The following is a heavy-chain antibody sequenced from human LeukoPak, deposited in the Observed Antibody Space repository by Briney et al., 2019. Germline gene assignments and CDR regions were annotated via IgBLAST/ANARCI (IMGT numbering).Heavy chain of an antibody. J-gene: IGHJ4*02. CDR2: ISAYNGNT. CDR3: ARDSSIAVAGTKALDY. D-gene: IGHD6-19*01. Sequence: ASVKVSCKASGYTFTSYGISWVGPAPGQGLEGMGWISAYNGNTNYAQKLQGRVTMTTDTSTSTAYMELRSLRSDDTAVYYCARDSSIAVAGTKALDYWGQGTLVTVSS. CDR1: GYTFTSYG. V-gene: IGHV1-18*01.